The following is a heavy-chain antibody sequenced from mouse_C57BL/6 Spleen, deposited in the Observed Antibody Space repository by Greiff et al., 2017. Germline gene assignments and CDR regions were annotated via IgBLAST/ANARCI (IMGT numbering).Heavy chain of an antibody. CDR3: ARGPFGGFDY. Sequence: QVQLQQSGPELVKPGASVKISCKASGYAFSSSWMNWVKQRPGKGLEWIGRIYPGDGDTNYSGKFKGKATLTADKSTSTAYMQLSSLTSENSAVYFCARGPFGGFDYWGQGTTLTVSS. CDR1: GYAFSSSW. V-gene: IGHV1-82*01. CDR2: IYPGDGDT. J-gene: IGHJ2*01.